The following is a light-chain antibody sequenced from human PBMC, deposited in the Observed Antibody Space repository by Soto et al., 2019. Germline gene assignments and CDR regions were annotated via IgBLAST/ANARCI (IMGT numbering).Light chain of an antibody. CDR2: AVS. CDR1: SSDIGRFDY. Sequence: SVLTQPVSVSASPGQSITISCAGTSSDIGRFDYVSWYQHHPGNAPKLVISAVSRRSSGISDRFSGSKSGNTATLTISGLQAEDEADYYCASYTTSTTQVFGGGTKLTVL. J-gene: IGLJ3*02. CDR3: ASYTTSTTQV. V-gene: IGLV2-14*01.